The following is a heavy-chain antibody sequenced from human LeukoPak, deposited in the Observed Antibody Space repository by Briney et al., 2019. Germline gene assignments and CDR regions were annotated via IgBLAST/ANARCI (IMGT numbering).Heavy chain of an antibody. CDR3: ARFAQYSSSWYRWFDP. D-gene: IGHD6-13*01. Sequence: SKTLSLTCAVYGGSFSGYYWSWIRQPPGKGLEWIGEINHSGSTNYNPSLKSRVTISVDTSKNQFSLKLSSVTAADTAVYYCARFAQYSSSWYRWFDPWGQGTLVTVSS. V-gene: IGHV4-34*01. J-gene: IGHJ5*02. CDR1: GGSFSGYY. CDR2: INHSGST.